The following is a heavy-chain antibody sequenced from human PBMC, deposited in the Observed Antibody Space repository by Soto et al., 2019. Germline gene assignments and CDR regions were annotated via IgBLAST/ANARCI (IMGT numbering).Heavy chain of an antibody. J-gene: IGHJ4*02. Sequence: GGSLRLSCAASGFTFSSHSINWVRQAPGKVLEWVSYISGSGATKYYADSVKGRFTISRDNARNSLYLQMSSLSDEDTAVYYCARAIRGFSYVVDYWGQGTLVTVSS. V-gene: IGHV3-48*02. CDR1: GFTFSSHS. CDR2: ISGSGATK. CDR3: ARAIRGFSYVVDY. D-gene: IGHD5-18*01.